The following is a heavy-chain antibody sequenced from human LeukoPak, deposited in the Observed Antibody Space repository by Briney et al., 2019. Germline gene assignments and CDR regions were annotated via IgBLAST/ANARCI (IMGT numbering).Heavy chain of an antibody. CDR2: ISYDGSEK. V-gene: IGHV3-33*08. D-gene: IGHD7-27*01. CDR3: ARDFSGDYYFDY. CDR1: GFTFSSYW. Sequence: GGSLRLSCAASGFTFSSYWMHWIRQAPGKGLEWVGMISYDGSEKYYGDSVKGRFTISRDDSKSTLFLQMNSLRAEDTAVYYCARDFSGDYYFDYWGQGTLVTVSS. J-gene: IGHJ4*02.